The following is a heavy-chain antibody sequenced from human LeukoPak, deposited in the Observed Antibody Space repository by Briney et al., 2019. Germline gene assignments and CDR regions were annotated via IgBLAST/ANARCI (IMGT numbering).Heavy chain of an antibody. Sequence: ASVKVSCKASGYTFANYYMHWVRQAPGQGLEWMGIINPSGGSTNYAQKFQGRVTLTRDTSTNTVYMELSSLRSEDTAVYYCARALGYCSGGSCTRGYNWFDPWGQGTLVTVPS. CDR1: GYTFANYY. D-gene: IGHD2-15*01. V-gene: IGHV1-46*01. J-gene: IGHJ5*02. CDR2: INPSGGST. CDR3: ARALGYCSGGSCTRGYNWFDP.